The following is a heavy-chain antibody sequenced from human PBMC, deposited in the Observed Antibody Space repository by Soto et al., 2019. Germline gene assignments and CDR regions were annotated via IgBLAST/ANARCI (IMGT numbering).Heavy chain of an antibody. CDR2: SRTKANSYTT. CDR1: GFTFSAHY. CDR3: AIATHVRFLED. D-gene: IGHD3-3*01. Sequence: EVQLVESGGGLVQPGGSLRLSCAASGFTFSAHYIDWVRQAPGKGLEWVGRSRTKANSYTTEYAASVKGRFTVSRDDSKNSLYLQMDSLKSEDTAVYYCAIATHVRFLEDWGQGTLVTVSS. V-gene: IGHV3-72*01. J-gene: IGHJ1*01.